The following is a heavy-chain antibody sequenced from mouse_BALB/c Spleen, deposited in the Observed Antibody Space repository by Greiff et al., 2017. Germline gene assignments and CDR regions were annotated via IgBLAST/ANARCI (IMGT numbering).Heavy chain of an antibody. J-gene: IGHJ4*01. CDR1: GFTFSSYG. Sequence: EVKVVESGGDLVKPGGSLKPSCAASGFTFSSYGMSWVRQTPDKRLEWVATISSGGSYTYYPDSVKGRFTISRDNAKNTLYLQMSSLKSEDTAMYYCARLRDYYGSSYAMDYWGQGTSVTVSS. D-gene: IGHD1-1*01. V-gene: IGHV5-6*01. CDR3: ARLRDYYGSSYAMDY. CDR2: ISSGGSYT.